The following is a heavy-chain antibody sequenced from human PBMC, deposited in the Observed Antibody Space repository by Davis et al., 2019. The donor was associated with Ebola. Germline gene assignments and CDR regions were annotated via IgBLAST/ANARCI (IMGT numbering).Heavy chain of an antibody. D-gene: IGHD6-6*01. J-gene: IGHJ6*02. CDR2: ISGSGGRT. CDR1: GFTFSSYG. V-gene: IGHV3-23*01. CDR3: AKVVVPHSYYYYGMDV. Sequence: GESLKISCAASGFTFSSYGMSWVRQAPGKGLEWVSGISGSGGRTYYADSVKGRFTISRDNSKNTLYLQMNSLRAEDTAVYYCAKVVVPHSYYYYGMDVWGQGTTVTVSS.